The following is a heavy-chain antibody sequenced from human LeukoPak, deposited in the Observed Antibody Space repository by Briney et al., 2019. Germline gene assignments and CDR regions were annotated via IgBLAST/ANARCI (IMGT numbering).Heavy chain of an antibody. V-gene: IGHV3-21*01. D-gene: IGHD3-10*01. Sequence: PGGSLRLSCAASGFTFSSYSMNWVRQAPGKGLEWVSSISSSSSYIYYADSVKGRFTISRDNAKNSLYLQMNSLRAEDTAVYYCARAPIGSLPSDAFDIWGQGTMVTVSS. CDR3: ARAPIGSLPSDAFDI. J-gene: IGHJ3*02. CDR2: ISSSSSYI. CDR1: GFTFSSYS.